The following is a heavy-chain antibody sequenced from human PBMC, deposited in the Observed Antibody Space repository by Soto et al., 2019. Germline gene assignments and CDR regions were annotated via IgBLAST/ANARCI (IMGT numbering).Heavy chain of an antibody. Sequence: GGSLRLSCAACGITFSNAWMSWVRQAPGRGLEWVGRIKSKSDGGTTDYAAPVKGRFTIARDDSKNTLYLQMNSLKVEDTAVYYCTTVFGKAQGGMDVFGQGTTVTFSS. CDR1: GITFSNAW. CDR2: IKSKSDGGTT. J-gene: IGHJ6*02. CDR3: TTVFGKAQGGMDV. V-gene: IGHV3-15*01. D-gene: IGHD3-16*01.